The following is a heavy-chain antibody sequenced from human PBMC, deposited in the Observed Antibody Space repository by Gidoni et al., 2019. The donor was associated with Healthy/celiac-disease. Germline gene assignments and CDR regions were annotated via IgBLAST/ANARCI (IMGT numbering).Heavy chain of an antibody. CDR2: IFSNDEK. Sequence: AHIFSNDEKSYSTSLKSRLTISKDTSKSQVVLTMTNMDPVDTATYYCARIRGSSSPYWYYGMDVWGQGTTVTVSS. V-gene: IGHV2-26*01. D-gene: IGHD6-6*01. J-gene: IGHJ6*02. CDR3: ARIRGSSSPYWYYGMDV.